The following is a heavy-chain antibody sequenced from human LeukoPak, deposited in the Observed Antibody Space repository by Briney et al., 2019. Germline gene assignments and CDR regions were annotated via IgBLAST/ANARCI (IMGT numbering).Heavy chain of an antibody. D-gene: IGHD6-13*01. CDR3: ARSGVFTGYDAFDI. J-gene: IGHJ3*02. CDR1: GGSISSNNYY. Sequence: PSETLSLTCTVSGGSISSNNYYWGWVRQPPGKGLEWIGSIYYSGSTHYNPSLKSRVTISVDTSKNQYSLKLSSVTAADTAVYYCARSGVFTGYDAFDIWGQGTRVTVSS. CDR2: IYYSGST. V-gene: IGHV4-39*01.